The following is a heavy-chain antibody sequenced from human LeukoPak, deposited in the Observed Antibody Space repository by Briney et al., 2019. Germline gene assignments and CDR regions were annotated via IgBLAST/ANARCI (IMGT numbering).Heavy chain of an antibody. V-gene: IGHV4-34*01. J-gene: IGHJ4*02. Sequence: SETLSLTCAVYGGSFSGYYWSWIRQPPGKGLEWIGEINHSGSTNYNPSLKSRVTISVDTSKNQFSLKLSSVTAADTAVYYCARSRGSGWYRGWYFDYWGQGALVTVSS. CDR1: GGSFSGYY. D-gene: IGHD6-19*01. CDR3: ARSRGSGWYRGWYFDY. CDR2: INHSGST.